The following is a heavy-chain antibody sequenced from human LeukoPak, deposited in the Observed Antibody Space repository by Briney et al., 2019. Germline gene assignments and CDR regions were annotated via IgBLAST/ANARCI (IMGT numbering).Heavy chain of an antibody. CDR3: ARSPTLSCYDSSGYYLGY. CDR1: GYTFTSYG. V-gene: IGHV1-18*01. CDR2: ISAYNGNT. Sequence: ASVKVSCKASGYTFTSYGISWVRQAPGQGLEWMGWISAYNGNTNYAQKLQGRVTMTTDTSTSTAYMELRSLRSDDTAVYYCARSPTLSCYDSSGYYLGYWGQGTLVTVSS. J-gene: IGHJ4*02. D-gene: IGHD3-22*01.